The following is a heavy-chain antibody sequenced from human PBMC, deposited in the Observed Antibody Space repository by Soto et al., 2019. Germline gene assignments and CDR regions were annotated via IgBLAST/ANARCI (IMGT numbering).Heavy chain of an antibody. CDR2: IWSDGSNR. CDR1: GFTFTTYG. CDR3: AREGHEGWFDP. Sequence: QVQLVESGGGVVQPGRSLRLSCAASGFTFTTYGFHWVRQAPGKGLEWVALIWSDGSNRYYVDSVKGRFTISRDNFKNTLYLQMNSLRAEDTAVYYCAREGHEGWFDPWGQGTLVTVSS. J-gene: IGHJ5*02. V-gene: IGHV3-33*01.